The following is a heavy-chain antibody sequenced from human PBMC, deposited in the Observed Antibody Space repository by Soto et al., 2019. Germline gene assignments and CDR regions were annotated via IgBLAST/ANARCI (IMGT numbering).Heavy chain of an antibody. CDR3: TRDNGITVFPWFDP. CDR1: GFTFDDYA. CDR2: ISWNSGRT. J-gene: IGHJ5*02. Sequence: GGSLRLSCAASGFTFDDYAMHWVRQAPGKGLEWVSGISWNSGRTGYADFAKGRFTISRDNAKNSVYLQLNSLRFEDTALYYCTRDNGITVFPWFDPWGQGTLVTVSS. D-gene: IGHD3-10*02. V-gene: IGHV3-9*01.